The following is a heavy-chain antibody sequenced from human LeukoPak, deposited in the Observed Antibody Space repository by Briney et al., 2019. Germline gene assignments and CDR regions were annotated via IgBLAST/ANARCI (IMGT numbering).Heavy chain of an antibody. CDR2: IYHSGST. Sequence: SETLSLTCTVSGGSISSSSYYWGWIRQPPGKGLEWIGSIYHSGSTYYNSSLKSRVTISVDTSKNQFSLKLSSVTAADTAVYYCARELYYDSSGDFDYWGQGTLVTVSS. J-gene: IGHJ4*02. V-gene: IGHV4-39*07. CDR1: GGSISSSSYY. D-gene: IGHD3-22*01. CDR3: ARELYYDSSGDFDY.